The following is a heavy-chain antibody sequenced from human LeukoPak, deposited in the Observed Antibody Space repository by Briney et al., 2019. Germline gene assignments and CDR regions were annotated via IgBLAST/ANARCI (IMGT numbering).Heavy chain of an antibody. CDR1: GFTFSTYE. CDR3: AGGYASGSPYYFDS. Sequence: PGGSLRLSCVGSGFTFSTYEMNWVRQAPGKGLEWVSYISGSGIAMFYGDSARGRFTISRDNAKNSLYLQMNSLRAEDTAIYYCAGGYASGSPYYFDSWGPGTMVTVSS. CDR2: ISGSGIAM. V-gene: IGHV3-48*03. J-gene: IGHJ4*02. D-gene: IGHD3-10*01.